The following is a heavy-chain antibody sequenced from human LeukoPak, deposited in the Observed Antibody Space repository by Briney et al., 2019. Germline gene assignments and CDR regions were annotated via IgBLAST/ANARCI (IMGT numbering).Heavy chain of an antibody. Sequence: PSQTLSLTCTVSGGSVSGTTYYWSWIRQPPGKGLEWIGYIYYSGSTNYNPSLKSRVTISVDTSKNQFSLKLSSVTAADTAVYYCARGPSSSGWYRGLDYWGQGTLVTVSS. J-gene: IGHJ4*02. CDR3: ARGPSSSGWYRGLDY. CDR2: IYYSGST. CDR1: GGSVSGTTYY. V-gene: IGHV4-61*01. D-gene: IGHD6-19*01.